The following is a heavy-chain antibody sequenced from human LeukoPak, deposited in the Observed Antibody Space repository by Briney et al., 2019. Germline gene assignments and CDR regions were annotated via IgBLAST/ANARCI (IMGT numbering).Heavy chain of an antibody. J-gene: IGHJ4*02. CDR3: ARDLPIPDY. CDR2: IWYDGSNK. V-gene: IGHV3-33*01. Sequence: GGSLRLSCAASGFTFSSCGMHWVRQAPGKGLEWVAVIWYDGSNKYYADPVKGRFTISRDISKNTLYLQMNSLRAEDTAVYYCARDLPIPDYWGQGTLVTVSS. CDR1: GFTFSSCG.